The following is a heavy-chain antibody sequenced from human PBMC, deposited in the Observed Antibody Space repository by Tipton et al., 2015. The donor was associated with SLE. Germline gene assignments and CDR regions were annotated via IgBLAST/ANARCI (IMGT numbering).Heavy chain of an antibody. CDR2: IYHSGST. Sequence: TLSLTCTVSGASISTHYWSWIRQPPGKGLEWIGCIYHSGSTYYNPSLKSRVTISVDTSKNQFSLKLSSVTAADTAVYYCARWGPEVVPAAPSFEFWGQGTLVTVSS. D-gene: IGHD2-2*01. V-gene: IGHV4-59*08. J-gene: IGHJ4*02. CDR1: GASISTHY. CDR3: ARWGPEVVPAAPSFEF.